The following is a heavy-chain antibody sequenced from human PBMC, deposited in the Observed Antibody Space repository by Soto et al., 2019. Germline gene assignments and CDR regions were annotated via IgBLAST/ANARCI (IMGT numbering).Heavy chain of an antibody. CDR1: GVSISSYY. CDR3: VRVTSWLEWMATITGYFDY. J-gene: IGHJ4*02. CDR2: IYYSGST. Sequence: SETLSLTGTVSGVSISSYYWSWIRQPPGKGLEWIGYIYYSGSTNYNPSLKSRVTISVDTSKNQFSLKLSSVTAADTAVYYCVRVTSWLEWMATITGYFDYWVRGTLVTGSS. V-gene: IGHV4-59*01. D-gene: IGHD5-12*01.